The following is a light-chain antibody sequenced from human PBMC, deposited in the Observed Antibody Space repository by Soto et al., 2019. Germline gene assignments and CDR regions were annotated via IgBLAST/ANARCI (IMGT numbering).Light chain of an antibody. CDR1: QSVSSN. CDR3: QQYNNWPIT. Sequence: EIVMTQSPATLSVSPGERATLSCRASQSVSSNLAWYQQKPGQAPRLLIYGASTRATGIPARFSGSGSGTEFTLTTSSRQSEDFAVYYGQQYNNWPITSGQGTRREIK. V-gene: IGKV3-15*01. CDR2: GAS. J-gene: IGKJ5*01.